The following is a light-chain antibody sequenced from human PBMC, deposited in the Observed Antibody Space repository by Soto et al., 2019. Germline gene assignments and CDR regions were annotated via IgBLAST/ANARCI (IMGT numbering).Light chain of an antibody. Sequence: EIVMTQSPATLSVSPGERATLSCRASQSAHNNLAWYQQKPGQAPRLLIYLTSTRATGVPARFSGSGSGTDFTLTISSLQSEDFAFYYCQQYQWWPITFGGATKVEIK. CDR2: LTS. CDR1: QSAHNN. V-gene: IGKV3-15*01. CDR3: QQYQWWPIT. J-gene: IGKJ4*01.